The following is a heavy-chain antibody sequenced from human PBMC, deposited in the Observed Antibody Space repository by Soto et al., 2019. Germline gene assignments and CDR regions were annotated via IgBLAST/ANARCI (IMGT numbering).Heavy chain of an antibody. D-gene: IGHD4-17*01. CDR2: IDGRGGST. Sequence: GGSLRLSCVASGFTFSSYAISWVRQAPGKGLQWVSFIDGRGGSTYYADSGKDRLTISRDNFKNTLYLQMNGLRVDDTAVYYCAIRTDGGVYHHWGQGTLVTVSS. J-gene: IGHJ5*02. CDR3: AIRTDGGVYHH. CDR1: GFTFSSYA. V-gene: IGHV3-23*01.